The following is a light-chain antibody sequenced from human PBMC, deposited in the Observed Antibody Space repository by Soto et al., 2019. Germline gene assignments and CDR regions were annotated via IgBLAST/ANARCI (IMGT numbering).Light chain of an antibody. CDR2: RAS. CDR3: LQYYSYPLYT. V-gene: IGKV1-8*01. CDR1: QAISRF. J-gene: IGKJ2*01. Sequence: AIRMTQSPSSFSASTGDRVAITCRARQAISRFLAWYQQNPGKAPNLLIYRASTLQSGVPSMFSGSGSGTNFTLIINYLQSEDFASKSCLQYYSYPLYTFGQGTKVEIK.